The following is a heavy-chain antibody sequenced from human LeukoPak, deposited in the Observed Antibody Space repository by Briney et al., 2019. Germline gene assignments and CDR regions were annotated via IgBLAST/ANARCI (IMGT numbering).Heavy chain of an antibody. J-gene: IGHJ4*02. CDR2: ISDSGST. CDR3: ARGYDSSAYYPFNY. CDR1: GGPVSNSY. V-gene: IGHV4-59*02. Sequence: SETLSLTCTVSGGPVSNSYWSWIRQSPGRGLEWIGYISDSGSTNYNPSLKSRVTISVDTSKNQFSLMLSSVTAADTAVYYCARGYDSSAYYPFNYWGQGTLVTVSS. D-gene: IGHD3-22*01.